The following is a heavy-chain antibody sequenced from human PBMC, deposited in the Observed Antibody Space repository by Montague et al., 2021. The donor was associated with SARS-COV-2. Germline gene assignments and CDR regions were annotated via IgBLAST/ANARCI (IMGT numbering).Heavy chain of an antibody. D-gene: IGHD4-17*01. Sequence: SQTLSLTCAVYGGSFSGYYWSWIRQPPGKGLEWIGEINHSGSTNYNPSLKSRVTISVDTSKNQFSLKLSSVTAADTAVYYCARGRTVTTFYYYYGMDVWGQGTTVTVSS. CDR3: ARGRTVTTFYYYYGMDV. CDR2: INHSGST. V-gene: IGHV4-34*01. CDR1: GGSFSGYY. J-gene: IGHJ6*02.